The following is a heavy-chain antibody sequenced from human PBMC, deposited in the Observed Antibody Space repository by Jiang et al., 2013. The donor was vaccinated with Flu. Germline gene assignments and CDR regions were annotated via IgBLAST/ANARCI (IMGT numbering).Heavy chain of an antibody. D-gene: IGHD2-15*01. V-gene: IGHV3-15*01. J-gene: IGHJ3*02. Sequence: PGGSLRLSCAASGFTFSNAWMSWVRQAPGKGLEWVGRIKSKTDGGTTDYAAPVKGRFTISRDDSKNTLYLQMNSLKTEDTAVYYCTTDPSYSDAFDIWGQGTTVTVSS. CDR2: IKSKTDGGTT. CDR1: GFTFSNAW. CDR3: TTDPSYSDAFDI.